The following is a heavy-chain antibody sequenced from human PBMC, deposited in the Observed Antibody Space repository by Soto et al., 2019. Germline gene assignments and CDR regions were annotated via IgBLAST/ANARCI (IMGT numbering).Heavy chain of an antibody. D-gene: IGHD3-16*02. CDR1: GFTFSSYA. J-gene: IGHJ4*02. V-gene: IGHV3-23*01. CDR2: ISGSGGST. Sequence: AGGSLRLSCAASGFTFSSYAMSWVRQAPGKGLEWVSAISGSGGSTYYADSVKGRFTISRDNSKNTLYLQMNSLRAEDTAVYYCAKLRHDYGWGSYRYSKALPDYWGQGTLVTGSS. CDR3: AKLRHDYGWGSYRYSKALPDY.